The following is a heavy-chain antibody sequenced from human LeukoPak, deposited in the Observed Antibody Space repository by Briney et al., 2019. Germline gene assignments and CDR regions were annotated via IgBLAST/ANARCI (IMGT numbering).Heavy chain of an antibody. Sequence: GGSLRLSCAASGFTFSTYTMNWVRQAPGKGLEWVSSISSSSSYIYYADSVKGRFTISRDNAKNSLYLQMNSLRAEDTAVYYCARGSYDAFDIWGQGTMVTVSS. J-gene: IGHJ3*02. CDR1: GFTFSTYT. V-gene: IGHV3-21*01. CDR2: ISSSSSYI. CDR3: ARGSYDAFDI.